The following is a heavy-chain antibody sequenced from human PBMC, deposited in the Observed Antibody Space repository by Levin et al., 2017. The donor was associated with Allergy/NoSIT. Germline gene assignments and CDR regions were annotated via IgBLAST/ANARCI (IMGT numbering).Heavy chain of an antibody. D-gene: IGHD6-19*01. J-gene: IGHJ4*02. CDR3: ARDRPSGWAFDY. V-gene: IGHV1-69*04. CDR1: GGTFSSYT. Sequence: SVKVSCKASGGTFSSYTISWVRQAPGQGLEWMGRIIPILGIANYAQKFQGRVTITADKSTSTAYMELSSLRSEDTAVYYCARDRPSGWAFDYWGQGTLVTVSS. CDR2: IIPILGIA.